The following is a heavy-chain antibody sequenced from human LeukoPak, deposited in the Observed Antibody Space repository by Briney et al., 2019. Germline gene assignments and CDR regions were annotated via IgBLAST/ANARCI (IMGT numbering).Heavy chain of an antibody. J-gene: IGHJ4*02. Sequence: GRSLRLSCAASGFTYSSYAMHWVRQAPGKGPEWAAVISYDGSNKYYADSVKGRFTISRDNSKNTLYLQMNSLRAEDTAVYYCARDPTGGFDYWGQGTLVTVSS. CDR3: ARDPTGGFDY. V-gene: IGHV3-30*04. CDR1: GFTYSSYA. D-gene: IGHD1-26*01. CDR2: ISYDGSNK.